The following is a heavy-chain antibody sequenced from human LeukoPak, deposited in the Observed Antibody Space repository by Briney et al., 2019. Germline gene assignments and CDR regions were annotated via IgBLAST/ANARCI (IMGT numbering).Heavy chain of an antibody. CDR2: IYHSGST. D-gene: IGHD6-6*01. Sequence: PSETLSLTCTVSGGSISSGGYYWSWIRQPPGKGLEWIGYIYHSGSTYYNPSLKSRVTISVDRSKNQFSLKLSSVTAADTAVYYCARGLRESSSSYYFDYWGQGTLVTVSS. J-gene: IGHJ4*02. CDR1: GGSISSGGYY. CDR3: ARGLRESSSSYYFDY. V-gene: IGHV4-30-2*01.